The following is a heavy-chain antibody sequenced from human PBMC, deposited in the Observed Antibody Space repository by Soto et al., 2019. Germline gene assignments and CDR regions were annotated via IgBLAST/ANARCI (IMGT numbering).Heavy chain of an antibody. J-gene: IGHJ6*03. CDR1: GFTFSSYW. D-gene: IGHD6-13*01. Sequence: GGSLRLSCAASGFTFSSYWMSWVRQAPGKGLEWVANIKQDGSKKYYVDSVKGRFTISRDNSKNTLYLQMNSLRAEDTAVYYCARARYWRAAALVPHYYYYMDVWAKGTTVTVSS. V-gene: IGHV3-7*05. CDR2: IKQDGSKK. CDR3: ARARYWRAAALVPHYYYYMDV.